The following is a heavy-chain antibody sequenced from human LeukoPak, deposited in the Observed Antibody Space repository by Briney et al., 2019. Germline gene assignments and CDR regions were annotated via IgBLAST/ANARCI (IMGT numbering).Heavy chain of an antibody. CDR2: INHSGST. Sequence: SETLSLTCAVYGGSFSGYYWSWIRQPPGKGLEWIGEINHSGSTNYNPSLKSRVTISVDTSKNQFSLKLSSVTAADTAVYYCARAYDSSGYCHDAFDIWGQGTMVTVSS. CDR1: GGSFSGYY. J-gene: IGHJ3*02. D-gene: IGHD3-22*01. CDR3: ARAYDSSGYCHDAFDI. V-gene: IGHV4-34*01.